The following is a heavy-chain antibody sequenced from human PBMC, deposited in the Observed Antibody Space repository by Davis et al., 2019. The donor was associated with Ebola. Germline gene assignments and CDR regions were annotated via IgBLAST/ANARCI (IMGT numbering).Heavy chain of an antibody. J-gene: IGHJ4*02. CDR3: ATTQWLREFDN. D-gene: IGHD6-19*01. CDR1: GFTVSSNH. Sequence: PGGSLRPSCTAPGFTVSSNHMSWVRQAPGKGLEWVPVIYDQSTAYADAVRGRFIISRDKSNNTLYLEMSSLRVDDTAVYYCATTQWLREFDNWGQGTLVTVSS. CDR2: IYDQST. V-gene: IGHV3-53*05.